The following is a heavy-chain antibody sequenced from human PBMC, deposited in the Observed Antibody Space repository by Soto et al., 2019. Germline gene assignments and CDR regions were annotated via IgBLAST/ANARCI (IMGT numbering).Heavy chain of an antibody. D-gene: IGHD4-17*01. J-gene: IGHJ4*02. Sequence: PSETLSLTCAVSGGSISSSNWWSWVRQPPGKGLEWIGEIYHSGSTNYNPSLKSRVTISVDKSKNQFSLKLSYVTAADTAVYYCASYYDYGDYYFDYWGQGTLVTVSS. CDR2: IYHSGST. V-gene: IGHV4-4*02. CDR1: GGSISSSNW. CDR3: ASYYDYGDYYFDY.